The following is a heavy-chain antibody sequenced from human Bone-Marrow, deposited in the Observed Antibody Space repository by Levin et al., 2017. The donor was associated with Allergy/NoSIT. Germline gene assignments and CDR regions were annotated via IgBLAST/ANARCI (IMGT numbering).Heavy chain of an antibody. CDR3: ARARVSYSGSYSVDY. Sequence: PSETLSLTCAASGFTFTSYTMNWVRQAPGKGLEWVSSISDTTTYIYYADSVKGRFTISRDNALNSMYLQMNSLRADDTAVYYCARARVSYSGSYSVDYWGQGTLVTVSS. CDR2: ISDTTTYI. CDR1: GFTFTSYT. J-gene: IGHJ4*02. V-gene: IGHV3-21*01. D-gene: IGHD1-26*01.